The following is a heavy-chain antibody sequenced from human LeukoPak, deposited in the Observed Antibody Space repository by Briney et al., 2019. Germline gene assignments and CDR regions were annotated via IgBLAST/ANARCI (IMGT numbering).Heavy chain of an antibody. CDR3: AGYSRSSGWFDP. CDR2: IKQDGSEK. Sequence: GGSLRLSCAASGFTLSSYWMSWVRQAPGKGLEWVANIKQDGSEKDYVDSVKGRFTISRDNAKNSLYLQMNSLRAEDTAVYYCAGYSRSSGWFDPWGQGTLVAVSS. CDR1: GFTLSSYW. D-gene: IGHD6-6*01. V-gene: IGHV3-7*01. J-gene: IGHJ5*02.